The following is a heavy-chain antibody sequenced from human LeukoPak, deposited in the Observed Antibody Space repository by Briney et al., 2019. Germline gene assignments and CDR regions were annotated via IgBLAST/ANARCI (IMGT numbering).Heavy chain of an antibody. Sequence: PGGSLRLSCAASGFTFDDYAMHWVRQAPGKGLEWVSGISWNSGSIGYADSVKGRFTISRDNAKNSLYLQMNSLRAEDTAVYYCAKDFALDYDILTGYYYFDYWGQGTLVTVSS. CDR2: ISWNSGSI. V-gene: IGHV3-9*01. CDR1: GFTFDDYA. D-gene: IGHD3-9*01. J-gene: IGHJ4*02. CDR3: AKDFALDYDILTGYYYFDY.